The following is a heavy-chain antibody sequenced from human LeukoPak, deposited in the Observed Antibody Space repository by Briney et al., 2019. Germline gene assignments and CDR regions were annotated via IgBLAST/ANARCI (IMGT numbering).Heavy chain of an antibody. CDR3: ARGPPNWGYDY. CDR2: MSPNSGDT. CDR1: GYTFTSYD. J-gene: IGHJ4*02. D-gene: IGHD7-27*01. V-gene: IGHV1-8*01. Sequence: GASVTVSCKASGYTFTSYDFNWVRQATGQRPEWMGWMSPNSGDTGYAQKFQDRVTMTRKTSISTAYMELSSLRSDDTAVYYCARGPPNWGYDYWGPGTLVTVSS.